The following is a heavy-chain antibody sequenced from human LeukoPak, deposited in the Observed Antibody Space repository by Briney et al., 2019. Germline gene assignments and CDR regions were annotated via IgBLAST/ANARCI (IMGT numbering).Heavy chain of an antibody. J-gene: IGHJ4*02. CDR3: ARDGHSSCWYFFDY. Sequence: GGSLRLSCAASGFIFSSYGMHWVRQAPGKGLEWVAVIWYDGSDKYYADSVKGRFTISRDNSKNTLYLQMNSLRAEDTAVYYCARDGHSSCWYFFDYWGQGTLVTVSS. CDR1: GFIFSSYG. V-gene: IGHV3-33*01. CDR2: IWYDGSDK. D-gene: IGHD6-13*01.